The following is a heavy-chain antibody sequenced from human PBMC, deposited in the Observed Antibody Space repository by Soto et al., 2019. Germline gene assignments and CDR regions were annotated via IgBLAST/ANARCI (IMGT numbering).Heavy chain of an antibody. Sequence: QVQLVQSGAEVKKPGSSVKVSCKASGGTFSSYAISWVRQAPGQGLAWMGGIIPIFGTANYAQKFQGRVTITADESTSTANMELSSLRSEDTALYYCARFHIRDYYYGMDVCGQATTVTVSS. CDR2: IIPIFGTA. J-gene: IGHJ6*01. CDR3: ARFHIRDYYYGMDV. D-gene: IGHD2-21*01. V-gene: IGHV1-69*01. CDR1: GGTFSSYA.